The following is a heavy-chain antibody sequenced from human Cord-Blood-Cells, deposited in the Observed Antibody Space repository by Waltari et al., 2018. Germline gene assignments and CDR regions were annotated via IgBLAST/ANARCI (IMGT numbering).Heavy chain of an antibody. CDR1: GYTFTGYY. CDR2: INPNSGGT. CDR3: AGIVVVTADAFDI. V-gene: IGHV1-2*02. Sequence: QVQLVQSGAEVKKPGASVKVSCKASGYTFTGYYMHWVRQAPGQGLEWMRWINPNSGGTNYEQKFQGRVTMPRDTSISTAYMELSRLRSDDTAVYYCAGIVVVTADAFDIWGQGTMVTVSS. D-gene: IGHD2-21*02. J-gene: IGHJ3*02.